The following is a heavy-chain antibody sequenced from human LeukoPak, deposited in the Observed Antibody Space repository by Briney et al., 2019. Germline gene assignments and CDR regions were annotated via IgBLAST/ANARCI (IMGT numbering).Heavy chain of an antibody. CDR1: EFTFSSYA. CDR3: ARDQGGYDPVYYYGMDV. V-gene: IGHV3-30*04. D-gene: IGHD5-12*01. CDR2: ISYDGSNK. Sequence: GGSLRLSCAASEFTFSSYAMHWVRQAPGKGLEWVAVISYDGSNKYYADSVKGRFTISRDNSKNTLYLQMNSLRAEDTAVYYCARDQGGYDPVYYYGMDVWGKGTTVTVSS. J-gene: IGHJ6*04.